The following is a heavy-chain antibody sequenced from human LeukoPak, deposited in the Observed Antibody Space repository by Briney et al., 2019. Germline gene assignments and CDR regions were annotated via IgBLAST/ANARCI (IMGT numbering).Heavy chain of an antibody. CDR1: GGSISSGSYY. CDR3: ARAPWAYGNYVHAFDI. D-gene: IGHD4-11*01. V-gene: IGHV4-61*02. Sequence: PSQTLSLTCTVSGGSISSGSYYWSWIRQPAGKGLEWIGRIYTSGSTNYNPSLKSRVTISVDTSKNQFSLKLTSVTAADTAVYYCARAPWAYGNYVHAFDIWGQGTMVTVSS. CDR2: IYTSGST. J-gene: IGHJ3*02.